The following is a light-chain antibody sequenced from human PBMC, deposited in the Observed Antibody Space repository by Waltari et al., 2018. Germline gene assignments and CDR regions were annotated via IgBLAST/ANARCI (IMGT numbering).Light chain of an antibody. CDR1: QSLNNW. Sequence: DIQMTQSPFTLPASIGDRVTITCRASQSLNNWLAWYQQKPGKAPKLLIYKASNLEIGAPSRFSGRGSGTEFTLTISSLQPDDCATYYCQQYNSYSWTFGQGTKVEIK. CDR2: KAS. CDR3: QQYNSYSWT. V-gene: IGKV1-5*03. J-gene: IGKJ1*01.